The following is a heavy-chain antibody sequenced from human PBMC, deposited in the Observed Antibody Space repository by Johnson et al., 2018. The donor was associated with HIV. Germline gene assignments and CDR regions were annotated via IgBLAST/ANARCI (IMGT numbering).Heavy chain of an antibody. D-gene: IGHD1-26*01. Sequence: VQLVESGGGFVQPGGSLRLSCVASGFNFRTYDMHWVRQAPGKGLEWVSAIGTLSDTFYPDSVKGRFTVSRENAKNSLYLQMNSLRAEDTAVYYCAKALGFGIVDNFDAFDIWGQGTMVTVSS. V-gene: IGHV3-13*01. CDR2: IGTLSDT. CDR1: GFNFRTYD. J-gene: IGHJ3*02. CDR3: AKALGFGIVDNFDAFDI.